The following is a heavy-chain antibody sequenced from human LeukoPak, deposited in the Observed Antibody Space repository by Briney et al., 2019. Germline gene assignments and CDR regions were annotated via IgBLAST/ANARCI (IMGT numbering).Heavy chain of an antibody. Sequence: PSETLSLTCTVSGGSISSSSYYWGWIRQPPGKGLEWIGSIYYSGSTYYNPCLKSRVTISVDTSKNPFSLKLSSVTAADTAVYYCARHRKYYDILTGYYEGAFDIWGQGTMVTVSS. V-gene: IGHV4-39*01. D-gene: IGHD3-9*01. CDR1: GGSISSSSYY. CDR2: IYYSGST. J-gene: IGHJ3*02. CDR3: ARHRKYYDILTGYYEGAFDI.